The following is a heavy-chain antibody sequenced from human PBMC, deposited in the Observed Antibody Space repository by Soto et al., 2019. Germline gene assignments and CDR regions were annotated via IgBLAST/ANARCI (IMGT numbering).Heavy chain of an antibody. CDR1: GYTFTSYA. D-gene: IGHD5-12*01. V-gene: IGHV1-3*01. CDR3: ARSPQSYGGYVYYFDY. CDR2: IDAGNGNT. Sequence: ASVKVSCKASGYTFTSYAMHWVRQAPGQRLEWMGWIDAGNGNTKYSQKFQGRVTITRDTSASTAYMELSSLRSEDTAVYYCARSPQSYGGYVYYFDYWGQGTLVTVSS. J-gene: IGHJ4*02.